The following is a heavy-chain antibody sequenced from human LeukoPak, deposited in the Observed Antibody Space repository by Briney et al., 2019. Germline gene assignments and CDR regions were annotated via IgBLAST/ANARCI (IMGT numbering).Heavy chain of an antibody. Sequence: GRSLRLSXAASGFTFDDYAMHWVRQAPGKGLEWVSGISWNSGSIGYADSVKGRFTISRDNAKNSLYLQMNSLRAEDMALYYCAKDIFRYGFVFMGAFDIWGQGTMVTVSS. CDR2: ISWNSGSI. D-gene: IGHD2-21*01. CDR3: AKDIFRYGFVFMGAFDI. J-gene: IGHJ3*02. CDR1: GFTFDDYA. V-gene: IGHV3-9*03.